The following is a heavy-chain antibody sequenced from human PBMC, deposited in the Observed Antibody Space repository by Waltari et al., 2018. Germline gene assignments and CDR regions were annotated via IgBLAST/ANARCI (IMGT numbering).Heavy chain of an antibody. V-gene: IGHV3-9*01. CDR2: ISWNSGTT. D-gene: IGHD6-19*01. Sequence: QAPGKGLEWVSGISWNSGTTGYADSVKGRFTVSRDNAKNSLYLQMNSLRAEDTALYYCAKDLSVAATGFDYWGQGTLVTVSS. J-gene: IGHJ4*02. CDR3: AKDLSVAATGFDY.